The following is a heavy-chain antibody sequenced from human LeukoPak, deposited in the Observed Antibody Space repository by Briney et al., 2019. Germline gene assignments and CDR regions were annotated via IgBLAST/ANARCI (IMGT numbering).Heavy chain of an antibody. CDR2: INGNGAST. D-gene: IGHD5-18*01. J-gene: IGHJ4*02. V-gene: IGHV3-23*01. CDR1: GFTFNSHA. CDR3: AKDQGYSYYYLDY. Sequence: GGSLRLSCAASGFTFNSHAMSWVRQAPGKGLEWVSGINGNGASTYYSDSVKGRFTISRDNSKNTVYLLMSSLRAEGTAVYYCAKDQGYSYYYLDYWGQGTLVTVSS.